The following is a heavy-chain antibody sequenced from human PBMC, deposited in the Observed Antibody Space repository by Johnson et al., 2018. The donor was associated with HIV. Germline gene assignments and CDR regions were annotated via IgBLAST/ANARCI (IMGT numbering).Heavy chain of an antibody. CDR2: IAASGDST. J-gene: IGHJ3*02. CDR1: GFTFNTYV. Sequence: VQLVESGGGVVQPGRSLRLSCAASGFTFNTYVMNWVRQAPGKGLEWVSLIAASGDSTYYADSVRGRFTISRDNSKNTLYLQMKSLRAEDTAVYYCAKDRNWGRLFDGFDIWGRGTMVTVSS. CDR3: AKDRNWGRLFDGFDI. V-gene: IGHV3-23*04. D-gene: IGHD7-27*01.